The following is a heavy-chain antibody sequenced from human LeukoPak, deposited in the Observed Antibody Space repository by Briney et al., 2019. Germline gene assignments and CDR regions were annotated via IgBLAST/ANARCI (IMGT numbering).Heavy chain of an antibody. Sequence: SETLSLTCTVSGGSISSYYWSWIRQPPGKGLEWIGYIYYSGSTNYNPSLKSRVTISVDTSKNQFSLKLSSVTAADTAVYYCARSSLLYYFDYWGQGTLVTVSS. CDR3: ARSSLLYYFDY. J-gene: IGHJ4*02. CDR1: GGSISSYY. CDR2: IYYSGST. D-gene: IGHD2-2*01. V-gene: IGHV4-59*08.